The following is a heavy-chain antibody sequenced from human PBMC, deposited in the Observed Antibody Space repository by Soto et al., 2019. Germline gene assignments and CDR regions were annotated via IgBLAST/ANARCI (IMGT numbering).Heavy chain of an antibody. Sequence: PGGSLRLSCAGSGFTFSSYAMSWVRQAPGKGLEWVSAISGSGGSTYYADSVKGRFTISRDNSKNTLYLQMNSLRAEDTAVYYCAKHDCNYVSFWEYYGKDVWGQGTTVTVSS. D-gene: IGHD1-7*01. J-gene: IGHJ6*02. CDR1: GFTFSSYA. V-gene: IGHV3-23*01. CDR2: ISGSGGST. CDR3: AKHDCNYVSFWEYYGKDV.